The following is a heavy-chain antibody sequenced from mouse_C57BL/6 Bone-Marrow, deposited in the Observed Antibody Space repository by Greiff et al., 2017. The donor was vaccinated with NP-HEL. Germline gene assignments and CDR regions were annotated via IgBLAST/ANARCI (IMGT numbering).Heavy chain of an antibody. CDR1: GFTFSDDW. Sequence: EVMLVESGGGLVQPGGSMKLSCAASGFTFSDDWMDWVRQSPEKGLEWVAEIRNKANNHATYYDESVKGRFTISRDDSKISVYLQMNSLRAEDTGIYYCTLYGSSYFDYWGQGTTLTVSS. D-gene: IGHD1-1*01. J-gene: IGHJ2*01. CDR3: TLYGSSYFDY. V-gene: IGHV6-6*01. CDR2: IRNKANNHAT.